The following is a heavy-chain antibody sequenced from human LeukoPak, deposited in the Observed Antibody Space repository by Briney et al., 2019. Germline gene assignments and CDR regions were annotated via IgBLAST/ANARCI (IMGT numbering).Heavy chain of an antibody. CDR2: IYHSGST. Sequence: SETLSLTCTVSGGSISSNSYYWGWIRQPPGKGLEWIGYIYHSGSTYYNPSLKSRVTISVDRSKNQFSLKLSSVTAADTAVYYCARDSSGSYRSGGAFDIWGQGTMVTVSS. V-gene: IGHV4-39*07. CDR1: GGSISSNSYY. J-gene: IGHJ3*02. D-gene: IGHD1-26*01. CDR3: ARDSSGSYRSGGAFDI.